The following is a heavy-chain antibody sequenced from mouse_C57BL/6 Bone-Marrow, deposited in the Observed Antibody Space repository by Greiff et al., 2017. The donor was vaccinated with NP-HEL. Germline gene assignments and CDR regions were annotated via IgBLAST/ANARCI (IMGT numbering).Heavy chain of an antibody. V-gene: IGHV14-4*01. J-gene: IGHJ2*01. Sequence: EVQLQQSGAELVRPGASVKLSCTASGFNIKDDYMHWVKQRPEQGLEWIGWIDPENGDTEYASKFQGKATITADTSSNTAYLQLSSLTSEDTAVYYCTIPRYETGDNYWGQGTTLTVSS. CDR1: GFNIKDDY. D-gene: IGHD2-12*01. CDR2: IDPENGDT. CDR3: TIPRYETGDNY.